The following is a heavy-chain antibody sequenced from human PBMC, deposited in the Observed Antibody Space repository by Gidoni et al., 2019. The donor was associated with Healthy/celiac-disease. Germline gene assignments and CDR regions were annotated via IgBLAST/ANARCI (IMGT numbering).Heavy chain of an antibody. CDR2: ISSSSSYT. CDR1: GCTFSDYY. J-gene: IGHJ2*01. CDR3: ARDRGAGPVHWYFDL. D-gene: IGHD3-10*01. Sequence: QVQLVESGGGLVKPGGSLRLSCAASGCTFSDYYMSWIRQAPGKGLEWVSYISSSSSYTNYADSVKGRFTISRDNAKNSLYLQMNSLRAEDTAVYYCARDRGAGPVHWYFDLWGRGTLVTVSS. V-gene: IGHV3-11*05.